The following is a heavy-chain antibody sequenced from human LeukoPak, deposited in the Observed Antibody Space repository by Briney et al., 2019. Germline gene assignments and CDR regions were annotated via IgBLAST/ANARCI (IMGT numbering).Heavy chain of an antibody. CDR2: IGSASSYV. Sequence: GGSLRLSCAASGFTFSSYWMSWVRQAPGKGLEWVAFIGSASSYVFYADSVKGRFTISRDNAKNSLYLQMNSLKAEDTAIYYCATSIGVAVAFDFWGRGTLVTVSS. J-gene: IGHJ4*02. CDR1: GFTFSSYW. CDR3: ATSIGVAVAFDF. D-gene: IGHD6-19*01. V-gene: IGHV3-21*04.